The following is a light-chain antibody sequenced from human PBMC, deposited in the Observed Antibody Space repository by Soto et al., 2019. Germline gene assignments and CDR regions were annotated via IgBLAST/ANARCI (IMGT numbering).Light chain of an antibody. CDR2: DAS. V-gene: IGKV3-11*01. CDR1: QSVSSY. J-gene: IGKJ3*01. Sequence: EIVLTQSPATLSLSPGDRATISCRASQSVSSYFAWYQQKPGKAPRLLIYDASNRATGIPARFSGSGSGTDFTLTISSLEPEDFAVYYCQQRSNWPPVFGHGTKVDIK. CDR3: QQRSNWPPV.